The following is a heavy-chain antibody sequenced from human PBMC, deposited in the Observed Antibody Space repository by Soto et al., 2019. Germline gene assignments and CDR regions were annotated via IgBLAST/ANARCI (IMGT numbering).Heavy chain of an antibody. CDR3: ITVIFSGGSCYSWVEYPFDN. Sequence: LRLSCAASGFTFSNAWMSWVRQAPGKGLEWVGHIKSKTDGGTTDYAAPVKGRFTISRDDSKNTLYLQMNSLKTEDTAVYSFITVIFSGGSCYSWVEYPFDNWGQETLLTVSS. V-gene: IGHV3-15*01. J-gene: IGHJ4*02. CDR2: IKSKTDGGTT. D-gene: IGHD2-15*01. CDR1: GFTFSNAW.